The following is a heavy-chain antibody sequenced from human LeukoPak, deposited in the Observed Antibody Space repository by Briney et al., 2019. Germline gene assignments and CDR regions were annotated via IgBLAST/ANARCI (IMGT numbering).Heavy chain of an antibody. Sequence: QAGGSLRLSCAASGFTFSSYGMHWVRQAPGKGLEWVAFIRYDGSNKYYADSVKGRFTISRDNSKNTLYLQMNSLRAEDTAVYYCAKGLNLYYYGSGPMDVWGKGTTVTISS. CDR3: AKGLNLYYYGSGPMDV. D-gene: IGHD3-10*01. CDR2: IRYDGSNK. J-gene: IGHJ6*03. V-gene: IGHV3-30*02. CDR1: GFTFSSYG.